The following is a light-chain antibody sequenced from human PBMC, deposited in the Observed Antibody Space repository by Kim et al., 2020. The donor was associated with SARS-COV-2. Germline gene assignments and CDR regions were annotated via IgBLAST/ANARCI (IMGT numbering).Light chain of an antibody. CDR3: QQYDNAPRT. CDR2: GAS. CDR1: QGISNY. V-gene: IGKV1-27*01. J-gene: IGKJ1*01. Sequence: ASVGDKVTISGQASQGISNYLAWYQQRPGKVPNLLIYGASTLQSGVPSRFSGSGSGTDFTLTISSLQPEDVATYYCQQYDNAPRTFGQGTKVEIK.